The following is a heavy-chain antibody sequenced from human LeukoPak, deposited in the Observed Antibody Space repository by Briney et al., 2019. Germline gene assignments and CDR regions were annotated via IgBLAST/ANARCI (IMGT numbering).Heavy chain of an antibody. Sequence: GRSLRPSCAASGFTFSSYAMHWVRQAPGKGLEWVAVISYDGSNKYYADSVKGRFTISRDNSKNTLYLQMNSLRAEDTAVYYCAKAGIAVAGTVPGGIFDLWGRGTLVTVSS. J-gene: IGHJ2*01. CDR1: GFTFSSYA. CDR2: ISYDGSNK. D-gene: IGHD6-19*01. CDR3: AKAGIAVAGTVPGGIFDL. V-gene: IGHV3-30*04.